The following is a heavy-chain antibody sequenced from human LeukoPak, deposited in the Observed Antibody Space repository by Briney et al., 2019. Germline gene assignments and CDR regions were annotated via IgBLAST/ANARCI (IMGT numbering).Heavy chain of an antibody. CDR2: ISYDGSNK. Sequence: QPGGSLRLSCAASGFTFSSYGMHWVRQAPGKELEWVAVISYDGSNKYYADSVKGRFTISRDNSKNTLYLQMNSLRAEDTAVYYCATVMRGDYWGQGTLVTVSS. D-gene: IGHD2-21*01. CDR1: GFTFSSYG. V-gene: IGHV3-30*03. J-gene: IGHJ4*02. CDR3: ATVMRGDY.